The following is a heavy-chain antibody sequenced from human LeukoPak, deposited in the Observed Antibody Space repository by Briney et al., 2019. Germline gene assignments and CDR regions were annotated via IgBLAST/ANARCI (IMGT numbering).Heavy chain of an antibody. D-gene: IGHD3-16*01. CDR3: AKEGEPDTIYDAFDI. J-gene: IGHJ3*02. CDR2: ISGSGGST. V-gene: IGHV3-23*01. Sequence: QAGGSLRLSCAASGFNFSASAMSWVRQAPGKGLEWVSAISGSGGSTYYADSVKGRFTISRDNSKNTLYLQMNSLRAEDTAVYYCAKEGEPDTIYDAFDIWGQGTMVTVSS. CDR1: GFNFSASA.